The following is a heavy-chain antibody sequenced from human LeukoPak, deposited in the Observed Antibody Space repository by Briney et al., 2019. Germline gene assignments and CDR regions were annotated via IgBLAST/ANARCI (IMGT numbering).Heavy chain of an antibody. CDR3: ARSSYSSSSSV. Sequence: PGGSLRLSCVGSGFTFSRYWLNWVRQAPGKGLEWVANMNQDGSEIYYLDSVKGRFTISRDNAKNSLYLQINSLRAEDTAVYYCARSSYSSSSSVWGQGTMVTVSS. D-gene: IGHD6-6*01. CDR2: MNQDGSEI. J-gene: IGHJ3*01. V-gene: IGHV3-7*03. CDR1: GFTFSRYW.